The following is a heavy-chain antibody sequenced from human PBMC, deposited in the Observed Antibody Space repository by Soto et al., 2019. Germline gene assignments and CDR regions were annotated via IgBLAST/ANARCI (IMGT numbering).Heavy chain of an antibody. Sequence: PSETLSLTCTVSGCSISSSSYYWGWIRQPPGKGLEWIGSIYYSGSTYYNPSLKSRVTISVDTSKNQFSLKLSSVTAADTAVYYCARGGRVWGSYRYTAGFDYWGQGTLVTVSS. CDR2: IYYSGST. CDR3: ARGGRVWGSYRYTAGFDY. J-gene: IGHJ4*02. D-gene: IGHD3-16*02. V-gene: IGHV4-39*01. CDR1: GCSISSSSYY.